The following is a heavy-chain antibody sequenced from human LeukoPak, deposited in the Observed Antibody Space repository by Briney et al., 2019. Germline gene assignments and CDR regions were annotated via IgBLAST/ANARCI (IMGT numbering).Heavy chain of an antibody. J-gene: IGHJ6*03. D-gene: IGHD3-3*01. V-gene: IGHV1-69*05. CDR2: IIPIFGTA. CDR3: ARAHFWSNPRKVDYYYYMDV. CDR1: GGTFSSYA. Sequence: SVKVSCKASGGTFSSYAISWVRQAPGQGLEWMGGIIPIFGTANYAQKFQGRVTITTDESTSTAYMELSSLRSEDTAVYYCARAHFWSNPRKVDYYYYMDVWGKGTTVIVSS.